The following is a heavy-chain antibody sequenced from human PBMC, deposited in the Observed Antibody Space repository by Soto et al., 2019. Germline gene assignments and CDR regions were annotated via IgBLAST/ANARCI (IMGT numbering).Heavy chain of an antibody. Sequence: QITLKESGPTVVKPTETLTLTCTFSGFSLTTSGVGVGWVRQSPGKAPEWLALIYWDDDKRYSTSLKSRLTITKDTSNNQVVLTMANVDPADTATYYCAHRVLRTVFGLVTTTAIYFDFWGQGTPVVVSS. CDR3: AHRVLRTVFGLVTTTAIYFDF. CDR1: GFSLTTSGVG. CDR2: IYWDDDK. J-gene: IGHJ4*02. V-gene: IGHV2-5*02. D-gene: IGHD3-3*01.